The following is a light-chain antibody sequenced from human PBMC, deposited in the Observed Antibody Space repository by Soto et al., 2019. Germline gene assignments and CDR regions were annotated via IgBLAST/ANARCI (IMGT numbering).Light chain of an antibody. J-gene: IGKJ2*01. V-gene: IGKV3-20*01. CDR3: QQYHTSAT. CDR1: RHVYINA. Sequence: VVLTQSPATLSLSPGDRATLSCRASRHVYINALGWYQQKPGRTPTLLIYGASTRATDIPDRFSATGSGTDFSLTISGVEPEDSAVYYCQQYHTSATFGQGTKLEI. CDR2: GAS.